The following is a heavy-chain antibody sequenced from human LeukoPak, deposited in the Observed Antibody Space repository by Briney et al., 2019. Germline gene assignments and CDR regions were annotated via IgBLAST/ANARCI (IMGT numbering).Heavy chain of an antibody. J-gene: IGHJ4*02. D-gene: IGHD4-11*01. Sequence: SETLSLTCAVYGGSFSGYYWSWIRQPPGKGLEWIGEINHSGSTNYNPSLKSRVTISVDTSKNQFSLKLSSVTAADTAVYYCVRAQATVTRNWGQGTLVTVSS. CDR3: VRAQATVTRN. V-gene: IGHV4-34*01. CDR1: GGSFSGYY. CDR2: INHSGST.